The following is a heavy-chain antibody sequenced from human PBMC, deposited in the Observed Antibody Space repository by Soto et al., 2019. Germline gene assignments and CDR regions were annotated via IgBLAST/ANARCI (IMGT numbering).Heavy chain of an antibody. Sequence: QVQLVESGGGVVQPGRSLRLSCAASGFTFSSYAMHWVRQAPGKGLEWVAVISYDGSNKYYADSVKGRFTISRDNSKNTLYLQMNSLRAEDTAVYYCARDIAAAGTGYYYYYGMDVWGQGTTVTISS. CDR3: ARDIAAAGTGYYYYYGMDV. CDR1: GFTFSSYA. D-gene: IGHD6-13*01. CDR2: ISYDGSNK. V-gene: IGHV3-30-3*01. J-gene: IGHJ6*02.